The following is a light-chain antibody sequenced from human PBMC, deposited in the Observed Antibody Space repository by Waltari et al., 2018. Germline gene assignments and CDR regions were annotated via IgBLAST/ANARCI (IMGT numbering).Light chain of an antibody. CDR1: YTDIGDNAS. J-gene: IGLJ1*01. CDR3: SSYTSSSAPFV. CDR2: EGS. V-gene: IGLV2-14*01. Sequence: QSALTQPASVSGSPGQSITISCTGTYTDIGDNASVSLYQQHPDQAPKLIIFEGSNRPSEVSNRFSGFKSGNTASLTISGLQPEDEADYYCSSYTSSSAPFVFGSGTKVTVL.